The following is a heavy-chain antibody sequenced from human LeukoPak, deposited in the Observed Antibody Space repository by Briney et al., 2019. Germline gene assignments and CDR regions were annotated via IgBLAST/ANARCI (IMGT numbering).Heavy chain of an antibody. Sequence: GASVKDSCKASGYTFTDYYVHWVRQAPGQGLEWMGWMNPNSGNTGYAQKFQGRVTITRNTSISTAYMELSSLRSEDTAVYYCARRRSFSTIFGVVSKYYFDYWGQGTLVTVSS. CDR3: ARRRSFSTIFGVVSKYYFDY. J-gene: IGHJ4*02. V-gene: IGHV1-8*03. CDR1: GYTFTDYY. D-gene: IGHD3-3*01. CDR2: MNPNSGNT.